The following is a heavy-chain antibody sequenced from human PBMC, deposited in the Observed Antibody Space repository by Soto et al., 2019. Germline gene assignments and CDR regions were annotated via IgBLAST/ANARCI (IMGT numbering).Heavy chain of an antibody. J-gene: IGHJ4*02. CDR3: ASSFDY. CDR2: ISSASTTI. V-gene: IGHV3-48*02. Sequence: GGSLRLSCAASGFMFSTYSMNWVRQAPGKGLEWISYISSASTTIYYADSVKGRFTISRDNAKNSLYLQMNSLRDEDTAVYYCASSFDYWGQGTLVTVSS. CDR1: GFMFSTYS.